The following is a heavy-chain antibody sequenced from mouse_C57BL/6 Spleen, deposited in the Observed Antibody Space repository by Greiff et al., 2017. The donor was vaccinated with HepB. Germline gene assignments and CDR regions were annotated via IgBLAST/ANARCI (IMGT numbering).Heavy chain of an antibody. V-gene: IGHV1-53*01. Sequence: QVQLQQPGTELVKPGASVKLSCKASGYTFTSYWMHWVKQRPGQGLEWIGNINPSNGGTNYNEKFKSKATLTVDKSSSTAYMQLSSLTSEDSAVYYCARSYYDYDRRRGAMDYWGQGTSVTVSS. CDR1: GYTFTSYW. J-gene: IGHJ4*01. D-gene: IGHD2-4*01. CDR3: ARSYYDYDRRRGAMDY. CDR2: INPSNGGT.